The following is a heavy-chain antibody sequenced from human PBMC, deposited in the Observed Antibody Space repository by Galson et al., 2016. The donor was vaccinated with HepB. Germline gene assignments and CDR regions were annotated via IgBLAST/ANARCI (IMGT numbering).Heavy chain of an antibody. CDR3: ARVGGYSLYHFDY. J-gene: IGHJ4*02. CDR1: GYTFTGYY. V-gene: IGHV1-2*02. D-gene: IGHD3-22*01. Sequence: SVKVSCKASGYTFTGYYLHWVRQAPGQGLEWMGWINPNSGGTHYAQKFQGRVIMTRDTSISTVYMELRRLRSDDTAFYFCARVGGYSLYHFDYWGQGNLVTVSS. CDR2: INPNSGGT.